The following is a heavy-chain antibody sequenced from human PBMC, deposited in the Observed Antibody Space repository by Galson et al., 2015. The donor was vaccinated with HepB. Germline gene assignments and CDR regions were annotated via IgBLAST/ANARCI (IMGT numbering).Heavy chain of an antibody. CDR2: ISAYTEHI. V-gene: IGHV1-18*01. CDR1: GYSFAKYG. J-gene: IGHJ4*02. Sequence: SVKVSCKASGYSFAKYGISWVRQAPGQGLEWMGWISAYTEHINYAQKFRGRLTMTRDTSTSTVFMELSSLRSEDTAVYHCARGVLLWDGPDYWGQGTLVTVSS. CDR3: ARGVLLWDGPDY. D-gene: IGHD3-10*01.